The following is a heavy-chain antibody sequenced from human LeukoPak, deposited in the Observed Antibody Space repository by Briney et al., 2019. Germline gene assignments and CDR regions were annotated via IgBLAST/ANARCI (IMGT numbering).Heavy chain of an antibody. CDR1: GFPFSSYG. D-gene: IGHD5-24*01. CDR3: AKDRAGYKFFDY. J-gene: IGHJ4*02. CDR2: IRFDGSMK. Sequence: GGSLRLSCEASGFPFSSYGIHWVRQAPGKGLEWVAFIRFDGSMKYSADSEKGRFTVSRDNSKNTVYLQMNGLRHEDTAFYYCAKDRAGYKFFDYWGQGTQVIVSS. V-gene: IGHV3-30*02.